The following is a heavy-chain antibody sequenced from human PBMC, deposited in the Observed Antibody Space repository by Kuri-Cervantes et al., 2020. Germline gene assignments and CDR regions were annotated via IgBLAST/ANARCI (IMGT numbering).Heavy chain of an antibody. J-gene: IGHJ4*02. CDR3: ARVEPRYGDFFDY. V-gene: IGHV3-53*01. CDR2: IYSGGST. D-gene: IGHD4-17*01. CDR1: GFTVSSNY. Sequence: GESLKISCAASGFTVSSNYMSWVRQAPGKGLEWVSVIYSGGSTYYADSVKGRFTISRDNSKNTLYLQMNSLRAEDTAVYYCARVEPRYGDFFDYWGQGTLVTVSS.